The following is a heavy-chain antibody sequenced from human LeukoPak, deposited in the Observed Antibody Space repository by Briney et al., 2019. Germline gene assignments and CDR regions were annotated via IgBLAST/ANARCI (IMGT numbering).Heavy chain of an antibody. CDR1: GGTFSNYA. J-gene: IGHJ5*02. V-gene: IGHV1-69*01. D-gene: IGHD1-1*01. CDR3: ARVARWTTADWFDP. Sequence: PGESLKLSCKAPGGTFSNYAISWVRQAPGQGLEWMGGAIPTNGRATYAQKFQGKVTLTADEATSVAFMELSGLRFEDTAIYYCARVARWTTADWFDPWGQGTLVTVS. CDR2: AIPTNGRA.